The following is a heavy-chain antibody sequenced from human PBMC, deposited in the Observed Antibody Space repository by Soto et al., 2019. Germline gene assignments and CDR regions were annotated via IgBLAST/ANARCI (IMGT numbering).Heavy chain of an antibody. Sequence: QLQLQESGPGLVKPSETLSLTCTVSGGSLSRSSFHWGWIRQPPGKGLEWIGRIYYRGSTYYSPSRKRRVTISADTAKNQFSLKLSSVTGADTAVYYCARRERAAGTDWWFDPWGQGTLVTVSS. D-gene: IGHD6-13*01. V-gene: IGHV4-39*01. CDR3: ARRERAAGTDWWFDP. CDR1: GGSLSRSSFH. J-gene: IGHJ5*02. CDR2: IYYRGST.